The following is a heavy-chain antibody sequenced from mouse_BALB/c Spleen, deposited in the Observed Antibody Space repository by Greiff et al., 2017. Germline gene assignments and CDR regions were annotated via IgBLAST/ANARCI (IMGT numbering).Heavy chain of an antibody. V-gene: IGHV5-9-1*01. J-gene: IGHJ3*01. Sequence: EVMLVESGGGLVKPGGSLKLSCAASGFTFSSYAMSWVRQTPEKRLEWVATISSGGSYTYYPDSVKGRFTISRDNAKNTLYLQMSSLRSEDTAMYYCARNYYGNSFAYWGQGTLVTVSA. CDR3: ARNYYGNSFAY. CDR1: GFTFSSYA. D-gene: IGHD2-1*01. CDR2: ISSGGSYT.